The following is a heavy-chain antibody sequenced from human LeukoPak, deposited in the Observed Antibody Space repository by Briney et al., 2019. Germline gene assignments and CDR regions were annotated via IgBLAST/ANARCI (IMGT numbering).Heavy chain of an antibody. CDR3: ARGPTVGDLGYCRGGSCYSYWFDP. V-gene: IGHV4-34*01. J-gene: IGHJ5*02. CDR1: GGSFSCYY. CDR2: INHSGST. Sequence: SETLFLACAVYGGSFSCYYWSWIRQPPGKGLEWIGEINHSGSTNYNPSLKSRVTISVDTSKNQFSLKLSSVTAADTAVYYCARGPTVGDLGYCRGGSCYSYWFDPWGQETLVTVSS. D-gene: IGHD2-15*01.